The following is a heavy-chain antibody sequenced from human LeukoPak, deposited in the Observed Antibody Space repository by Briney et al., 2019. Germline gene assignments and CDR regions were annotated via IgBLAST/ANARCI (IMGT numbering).Heavy chain of an antibody. CDR1: GFTFSSYG. Sequence: GGSLRLSCAASGFTFSSYGMHWVRQAPGKGLEWVAVIWYDGSNKYYADSVKGRFTISRDNSKNTLYLQMNTLRAEDTAVYYCAKDSGNSVAAVDYWGQGTLVTVSS. CDR3: AKDSGNSVAAVDY. J-gene: IGHJ4*02. CDR2: IWYDGSNK. D-gene: IGHD6-19*01. V-gene: IGHV3-33*06.